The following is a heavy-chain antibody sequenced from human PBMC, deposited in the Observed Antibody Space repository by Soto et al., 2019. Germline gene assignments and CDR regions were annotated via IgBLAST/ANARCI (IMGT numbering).Heavy chain of an antibody. CDR1: GGSVNNYY. CDR3: TRHDVVPLIRHGMAV. D-gene: IGHD2-15*01. J-gene: IGHJ6*02. V-gene: IGHV4-59*02. CDR2: IFYLGNT. Sequence: SETLSLTCTVSGGSVNNYYWSWIRQPPGKGLEWIGYIFYLGNTIYNPSLKSRVTMLVDTSKNQFSLKLTSVTAADTAVYYCTRHDVVPLIRHGMAVWGQGTTVTVSS.